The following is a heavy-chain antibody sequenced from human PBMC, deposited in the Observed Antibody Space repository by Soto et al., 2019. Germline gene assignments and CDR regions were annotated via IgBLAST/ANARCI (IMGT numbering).Heavy chain of an antibody. CDR2: IIPIFGTA. CDR3: ARPLGSYYAERGYYFNY. D-gene: IGHD1-26*01. CDR1: GGTFSSYA. Sequence: SVKVSCKASGGTFSSYAISWVRQAPGQGLEWMGGIIPIFGTANYAQKFQGRVTITADESTSTAYMELSSLRSEDTAVYYCARPLGSYYAERGYYFNYGRRGPLVTVPS. V-gene: IGHV1-69*13. J-gene: IGHJ4*02.